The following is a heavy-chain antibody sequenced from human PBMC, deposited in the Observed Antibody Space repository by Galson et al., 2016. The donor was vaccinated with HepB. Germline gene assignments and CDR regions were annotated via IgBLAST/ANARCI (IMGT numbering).Heavy chain of an antibody. V-gene: IGHV5-51*03. CDR3: PRREYSAIYVAFDY. Sequence: QSGAEVKKPGESLKISCKSSGYSFTSYWIGWVRQMPGKGLEWMGTIYPGDSDARYSPPFQGQVTISVEKSISTAYLRWSRLKASDTAMYYCPRREYSAIYVAFDYWGQGTPVSVSS. CDR2: IYPGDSDA. CDR1: GYSFTSYW. J-gene: IGHJ4*02. D-gene: IGHD2/OR15-2a*01.